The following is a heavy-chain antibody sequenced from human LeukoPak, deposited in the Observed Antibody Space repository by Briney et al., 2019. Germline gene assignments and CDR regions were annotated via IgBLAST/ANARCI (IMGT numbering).Heavy chain of an antibody. CDR2: INHSGST. Sequence: PSETLSLTCAVYGGSFSGYYCSWIRQPPGKGLEWIGEINHSGSTNYNPSLKSRVTISVDPSKNQFSLKLSSVTAADTAVYYCASSVEQWLVPGNYFDYWGQGTRVTVSS. V-gene: IGHV4-34*01. CDR3: ASSVEQWLVPGNYFDY. J-gene: IGHJ4*02. D-gene: IGHD6-19*01. CDR1: GGSFSGYY.